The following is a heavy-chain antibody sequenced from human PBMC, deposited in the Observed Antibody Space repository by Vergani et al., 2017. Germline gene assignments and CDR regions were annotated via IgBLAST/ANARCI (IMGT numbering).Heavy chain of an antibody. V-gene: IGHV3-33*08. CDR1: GFTFSKYA. Sequence: QVHLEESGGGVIQPGRSLRLSCEASGFTFSKYAMHWVRQAPGAGLEWVAVIWYDGSNKYYADSVKGRFTISRDNSKNTLYLQMNSLRAEDTAVYYCARRMGFSFDYWGQGTLVTVSS. D-gene: IGHD2-15*01. CDR3: ARRMGFSFDY. J-gene: IGHJ4*02. CDR2: IWYDGSNK.